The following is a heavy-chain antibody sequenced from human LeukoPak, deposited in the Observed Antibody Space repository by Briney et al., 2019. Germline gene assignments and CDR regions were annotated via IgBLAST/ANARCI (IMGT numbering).Heavy chain of an antibody. CDR2: ISWNSGSI. CDR3: AEGKYFDWFEYFQH. Sequence: GGSLRLSCAASGFTFDDYAMHWVRQAPGKGLEWVSGISWNSGSIGYADSVKGRFTISRDNAKNSLYLQMNSLRAEDTALYYCAEGKYFDWFEYFQHWGQGTLVTVSS. J-gene: IGHJ1*01. V-gene: IGHV3-9*01. D-gene: IGHD3-9*01. CDR1: GFTFDDYA.